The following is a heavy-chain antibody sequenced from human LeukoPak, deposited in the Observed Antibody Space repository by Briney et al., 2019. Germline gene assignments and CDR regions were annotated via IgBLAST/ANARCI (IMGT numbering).Heavy chain of an antibody. J-gene: IGHJ4*02. D-gene: IGHD6-13*01. CDR1: GFSFSSYA. Sequence: GGSLRLSCAASGFSFSSYAMTWVRQAPGKGLEWVSGISGSGGSTYYADSVKGRFTISRDNSKNTLYLQMNSLRAEDTAVYYCTKSPYSSSWYYFDYWAREPWSPSPQ. CDR3: TKSPYSSSWYYFDY. V-gene: IGHV3-23*01. CDR2: ISGSGGST.